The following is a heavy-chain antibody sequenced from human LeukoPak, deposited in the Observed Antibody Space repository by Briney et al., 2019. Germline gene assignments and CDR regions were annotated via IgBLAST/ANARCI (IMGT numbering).Heavy chain of an antibody. Sequence: SSVTVSCKASGYTFNAYYMHWVRQAPGQGLEWMGWIIPDSGGTNYAQKFQGRVTMTRDTSITTAYMELSRLRSDDTAVYSCARAFCSGGDCYSKSNFDSWGQGTLVTVSS. CDR3: ARAFCSGGDCYSKSNFDS. J-gene: IGHJ4*02. D-gene: IGHD2-21*02. V-gene: IGHV1-2*02. CDR1: GYTFNAYY. CDR2: IIPDSGGT.